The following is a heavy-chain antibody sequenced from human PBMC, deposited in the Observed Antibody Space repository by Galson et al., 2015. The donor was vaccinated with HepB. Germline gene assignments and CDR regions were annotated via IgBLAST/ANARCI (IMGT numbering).Heavy chain of an antibody. V-gene: IGHV3-23*01. CDR3: AKSKYNIGYYIEY. CDR1: GFAVSSQV. J-gene: IGHJ4*02. D-gene: IGHD6-19*01. Sequence: LTLSCAVSGFAVSSQVMTWVRQAPGKGLEWVSSLTGRGGSPYYADSVKGRFTISIDTSKNTLFLQMSSLGADDTAVYYCAKSKYNIGYYIEYWGQGALVTVSS. CDR2: LTGRGGSP.